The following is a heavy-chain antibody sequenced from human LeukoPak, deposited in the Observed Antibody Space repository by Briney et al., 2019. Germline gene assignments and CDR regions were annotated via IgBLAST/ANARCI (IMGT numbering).Heavy chain of an antibody. CDR1: GGSISSGSYY. Sequence: SETLSLTCTVSGGSISSGSYYWSWIRQPAGKGLEWIGHVYTSGSTNYNPSLKSRVTISVDTSKNQFSLKLSSVTAADTAVYYCARDLELTGTDYWGQGTLVTVSS. CDR2: VYTSGST. CDR3: ARDLELTGTDY. J-gene: IGHJ4*02. D-gene: IGHD1-7*01. V-gene: IGHV4-61*09.